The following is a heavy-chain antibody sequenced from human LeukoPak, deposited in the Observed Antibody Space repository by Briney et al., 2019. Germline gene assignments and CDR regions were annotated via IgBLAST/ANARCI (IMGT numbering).Heavy chain of an antibody. Sequence: GGSLRLSCAASGFTFSSNYMSWVRQAPGKGLEWVSVIYSGGSTYYADSVKGRFTISRDNSKNTLYLQMNSLRAEDTAVYYCARVRRGESGVDYWGQGTLVTVSS. CDR2: IYSGGST. V-gene: IGHV3-53*01. CDR1: GFTFSSNY. J-gene: IGHJ4*02. CDR3: ARVRRGESGVDY. D-gene: IGHD3-10*01.